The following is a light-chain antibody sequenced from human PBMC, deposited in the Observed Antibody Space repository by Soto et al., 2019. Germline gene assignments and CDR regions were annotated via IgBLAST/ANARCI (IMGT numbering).Light chain of an antibody. Sequence: EIVLTQSPATLSLSPGERATLSCMASQSVSTYVAWYQHKPGQAPRLLIYDASNRATGIPARFSGSGSGTDFTLTISSLEPEDFAVYYCQQRSDWRGLTFGGGTKVDIK. CDR2: DAS. J-gene: IGKJ4*01. V-gene: IGKV3-11*01. CDR1: QSVSTY. CDR3: QQRSDWRGLT.